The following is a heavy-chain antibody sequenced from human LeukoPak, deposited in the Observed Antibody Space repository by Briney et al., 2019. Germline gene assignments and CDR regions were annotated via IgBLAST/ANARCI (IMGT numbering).Heavy chain of an antibody. J-gene: IGHJ5*02. V-gene: IGHV1-8*03. CDR1: GYTFTSYD. CDR2: MNPNSGNT. Sequence: ASVKVSCKASGYTFTSYDINWVRQATGQGLEWMGWMNPNSGNTGYAQKFQGRVTITRNTSISTAYMELSSLRSEDTAVYYCAREDGSGISYPSNWFDPWGQGTLVTVSS. CDR3: AREDGSGISYPSNWFDP. D-gene: IGHD3-10*01.